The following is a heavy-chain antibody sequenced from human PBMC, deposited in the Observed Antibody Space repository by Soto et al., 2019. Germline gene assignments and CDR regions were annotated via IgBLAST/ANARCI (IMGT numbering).Heavy chain of an antibody. CDR2: TYYRSKWYS. V-gene: IGHV6-1*01. CDR3: ARGEQYSGRIFDY. CDR1: GDSVSSNSAG. Sequence: QVPLQQSGPGLVKPSQTLSLTCAITGDSVSSNSAGWSWVRQSPSRGLEWLGRTYYRSKWYSEYAVSVSGRITINPDTSQNQYALQLNSGTPEDTAVYFCARGEQYSGRIFDYWGQGTLVTVSS. D-gene: IGHD1-26*01. J-gene: IGHJ4*01.